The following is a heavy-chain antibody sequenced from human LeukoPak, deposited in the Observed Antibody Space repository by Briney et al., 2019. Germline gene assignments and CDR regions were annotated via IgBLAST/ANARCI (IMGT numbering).Heavy chain of an antibody. CDR3: AKDAPVNIVVVPAANS. J-gene: IGHJ4*02. CDR1: GFTFSSYA. Sequence: GGSLRLSCAASGFTFSSYAMSWVRQAPGKGLEWVSAISGSGGSTYYAGSVKGRFTISRDNSKNTLNLQMNSLRAEDTAVYYCAKDAPVNIVVVPAANSWGQGTLVTVSS. D-gene: IGHD2-2*01. CDR2: ISGSGGST. V-gene: IGHV3-23*01.